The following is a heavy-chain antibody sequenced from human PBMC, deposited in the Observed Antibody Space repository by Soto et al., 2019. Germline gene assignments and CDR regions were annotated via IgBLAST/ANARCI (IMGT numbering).Heavy chain of an antibody. V-gene: IGHV3-7*03. D-gene: IGHD2-21*01. CDR1: GFTFSTYW. J-gene: IGHJ5*02. CDR2: IKQDGSES. Sequence: GGSRRLSCAASGFTFSTYWMIWVRQAPGKGLEWVANIKQDGSESNYVDSVKGRFTISRDNAKNSLYLQMNSLRAEDTAVYYCARHVWTWFDPWGQGTLVTVSS. CDR3: ARHVWTWFDP.